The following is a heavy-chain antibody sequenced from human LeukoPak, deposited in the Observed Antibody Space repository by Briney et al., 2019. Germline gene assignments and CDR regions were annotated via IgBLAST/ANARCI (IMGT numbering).Heavy chain of an antibody. D-gene: IGHD3-16*01. CDR1: GFTFSNYW. CDR3: ARSFSMSLGELLSGGFDV. V-gene: IGHV3-7*01. CDR2: IQHDGSDQ. J-gene: IGHJ3*01. Sequence: GGSLRLSCAASGFTFSNYWMSWLRQAPGKGLEWVANIQHDGSDQYYEDSVKGRFTISRDNAKDSLFLQMNSLRVEDTAVYFCARSFSMSLGELLSGGFDVWGQGAMVTVSS.